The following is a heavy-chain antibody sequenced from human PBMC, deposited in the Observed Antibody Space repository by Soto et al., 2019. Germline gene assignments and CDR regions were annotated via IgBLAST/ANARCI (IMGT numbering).Heavy chain of an antibody. CDR1: GFTFSTYS. CDR3: ARDTASKAAY. Sequence: GGSLRLSWVGSGFTFSTYSINWVRQAPGKGLEWVSSISSRSDIYYADSVKGRFTISRDNSKNTLYLQMNSLRAEDTAVYYCARDTASKAAYWGQGTLVTVSS. V-gene: IGHV3-21*01. CDR2: ISSRSDI. J-gene: IGHJ4*02. D-gene: IGHD4-4*01.